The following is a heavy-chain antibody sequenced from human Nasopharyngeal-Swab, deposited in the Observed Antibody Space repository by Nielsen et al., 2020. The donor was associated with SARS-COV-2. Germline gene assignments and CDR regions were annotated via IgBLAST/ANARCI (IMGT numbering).Heavy chain of an antibody. V-gene: IGHV4-39*01. Sequence: SETLSLTCTVSGGSISSSSYYWGWIRQPPGKGLEWIGSIYYSGSTYYNPSLKSRVAISVDTSKNQFSLKLSPVTAADTAVYYCAGVSMDFDYWGQGTLVTVSS. CDR1: GGSISSSSYY. J-gene: IGHJ4*02. CDR3: AGVSMDFDY. D-gene: IGHD5-24*01. CDR2: IYYSGST.